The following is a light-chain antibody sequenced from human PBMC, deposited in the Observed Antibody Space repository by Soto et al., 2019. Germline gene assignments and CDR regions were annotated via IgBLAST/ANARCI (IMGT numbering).Light chain of an antibody. V-gene: IGKV3-15*01. CDR1: QSLNSN. CDR2: GAS. CDR3: HQYNTWPPGT. Sequence: EIVMTQSPATLSVSPGGSATLSCRASQSLNSNLAWYQQKPGQAPRLLIYGASTRATGIPARFSGSGSGTEFTLTISSLQSEDFAVFYCHQYNTWPPGTFGQGTKLEIK. J-gene: IGKJ2*01.